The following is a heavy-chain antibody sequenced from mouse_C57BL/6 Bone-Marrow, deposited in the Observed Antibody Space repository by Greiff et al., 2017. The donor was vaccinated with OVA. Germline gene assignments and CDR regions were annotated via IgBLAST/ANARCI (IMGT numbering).Heavy chain of an antibody. J-gene: IGHJ2*01. Sequence: DVQLVESGGDLVKPGGSLKLSCAASGFTFSSYGMSWVRQTPDKRLEWVATISSGGSYTYYPDSVKGRFTISRDNAKNTLYLQMSSLKSEDTAMYYCATMVTTGTLFDYWGQGTTLTVSS. CDR1: GFTFSSYG. V-gene: IGHV5-6*01. CDR2: ISSGGSYT. CDR3: ATMVTTGTLFDY. D-gene: IGHD2-2*01.